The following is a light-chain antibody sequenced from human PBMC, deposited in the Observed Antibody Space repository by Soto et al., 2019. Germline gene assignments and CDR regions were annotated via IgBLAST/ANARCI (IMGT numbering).Light chain of an antibody. CDR2: DES. V-gene: IGKV3-11*01. CDR1: QSVSSY. Sequence: EIVLTQSPATLALSPGERATLSCRASQSVSSYLAWYQQKPGQAPRIIIYDESNRATGIPDRFSGSGSGTDFNLTISRLEPEDFAVYYCQKRSNWPITCGQGTRLEIK. J-gene: IGKJ5*01. CDR3: QKRSNWPIT.